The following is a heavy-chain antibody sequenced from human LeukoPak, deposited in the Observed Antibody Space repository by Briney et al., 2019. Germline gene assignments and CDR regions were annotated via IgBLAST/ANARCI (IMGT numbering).Heavy chain of an antibody. V-gene: IGHV4-30-4*01. J-gene: IGHJ4*02. CDR3: ARVPGIVGASECDY. Sequence: PSQTLSLTCTVSGGSISSGDYYWSWIRQPPGKGLEWIGYIYYSGSTYYNPSLKSRVTISVDTSKNQFSLKLSSVTAADTAVYYCARVPGIVGASECDYWGQGTLVTVSS. D-gene: IGHD1-26*01. CDR2: IYYSGST. CDR1: GGSISSGDYY.